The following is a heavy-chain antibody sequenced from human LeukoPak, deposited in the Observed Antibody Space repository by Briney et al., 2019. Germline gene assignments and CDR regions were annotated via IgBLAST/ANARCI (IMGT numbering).Heavy chain of an antibody. Sequence: ASVKVSCKASGYTFTSYGISWVRQAPGQRLEWMGWINAGNGNTKYSQKFQGRVTITRDTSASTAYMELSSLRSEDTAVYYCATGMVRGVNLDYWGQGTLVTVSS. CDR1: GYTFTSYG. CDR3: ATGMVRGVNLDY. J-gene: IGHJ4*02. D-gene: IGHD3-10*01. CDR2: INAGNGNT. V-gene: IGHV1-3*01.